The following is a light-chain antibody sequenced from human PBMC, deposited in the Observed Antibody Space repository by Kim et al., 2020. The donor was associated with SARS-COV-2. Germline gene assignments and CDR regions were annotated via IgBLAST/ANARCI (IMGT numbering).Light chain of an antibody. V-gene: IGKV3-11*01. J-gene: IGKJ4*01. CDR1: QSVSSY. Sequence: SPGERATRTCRASQSVSSYLAWYQQKPGQAPRLLIYDASNRATGIPARFSGSGSGTDFTLTISSLEPEDFEVYYCQQRSNWPPLTFGGGTKVDIK. CDR2: DAS. CDR3: QQRSNWPPLT.